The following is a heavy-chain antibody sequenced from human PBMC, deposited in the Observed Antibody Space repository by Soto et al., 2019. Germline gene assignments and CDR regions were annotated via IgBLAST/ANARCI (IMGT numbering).Heavy chain of an antibody. V-gene: IGHV4-59*08. Sequence: PSETLSLTCTVSGGSISSYYWSWIRQPPGKGLEWIGYIYYSGSTNYNPSLKSRVTISVDTSKNQFSLKLSSVTAADTAAYYCARLVSGYCSSTSCYLNWFDPWGQGTLVTVSS. CDR2: IYYSGST. J-gene: IGHJ5*02. CDR3: ARLVSGYCSSTSCYLNWFDP. CDR1: GGSISSYY. D-gene: IGHD2-2*01.